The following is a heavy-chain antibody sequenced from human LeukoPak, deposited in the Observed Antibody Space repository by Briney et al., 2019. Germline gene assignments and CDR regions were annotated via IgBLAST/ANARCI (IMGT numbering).Heavy chain of an antibody. CDR2: ISGDGGST. D-gene: IGHD3-10*01. CDR1: GFTFDDYA. J-gene: IGHJ4*02. CDR3: ALEGEGGYFDC. Sequence: GGSLRLSCAASGFTFDDYAMHWVRQAPGKGLEWVSLISGDGGSTYYADSVKGRFTISRDNSKNSLYLQMNSLRTEDTALYYCALEGEGGYFDCWGQGTLVTVSS. V-gene: IGHV3-43*02.